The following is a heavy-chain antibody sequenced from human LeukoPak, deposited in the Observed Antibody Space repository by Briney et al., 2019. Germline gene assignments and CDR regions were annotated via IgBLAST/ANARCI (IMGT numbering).Heavy chain of an antibody. CDR3: AKSSQRKTPSLVSFFDS. Sequence: PGGSLRLSCEASGFTFTSYALSWVRQAPGKGLEWVSGITGSGEGTNYADSVKDRFTISRDNSRDTLFLQMTTLRAEDTAVYYCAKSSQRKTPSLVSFFDSWGQGTLVTVSS. CDR2: ITGSGEGT. V-gene: IGHV3-23*01. CDR1: GFTFTSYA. J-gene: IGHJ4*02. D-gene: IGHD2-8*01.